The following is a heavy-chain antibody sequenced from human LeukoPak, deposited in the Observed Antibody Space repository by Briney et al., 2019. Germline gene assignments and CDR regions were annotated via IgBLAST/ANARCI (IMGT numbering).Heavy chain of an antibody. J-gene: IGHJ6*03. D-gene: IGHD1-26*01. Sequence: GGSLRLSCAASGFTFSSYGMHWVRQAPGKGLEWVAFIRSDGTNKYYADSVKGRFTISRDNGKNSLFLQVNSLRADDTAVYYCARNRAGSYSSLYYMDVWGKGTTVTISS. V-gene: IGHV3-30*02. CDR3: ARNRAGSYSSLYYMDV. CDR1: GFTFSSYG. CDR2: IRSDGTNK.